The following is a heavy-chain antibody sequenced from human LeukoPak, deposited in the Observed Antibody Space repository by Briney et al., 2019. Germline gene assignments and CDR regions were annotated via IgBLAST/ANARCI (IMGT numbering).Heavy chain of an antibody. D-gene: IGHD6-13*01. CDR3: ARDGIAAAGKDY. J-gene: IGHJ4*02. CDR2: IYYSGST. Sequence: TASETLSLTRTVSGGSISSGDYYWSWIRQPPGKGLEWIGYIYYSGSTYYNPSLKSRVTISVDTPKNQFSLKLSSVTAADTAVYYCARDGIAAAGKDYWGQGTLVTVSS. V-gene: IGHV4-30-4*01. CDR1: GGSISSGDYY.